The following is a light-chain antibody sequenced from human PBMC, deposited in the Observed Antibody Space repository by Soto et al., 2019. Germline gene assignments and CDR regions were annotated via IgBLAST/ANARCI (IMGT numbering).Light chain of an antibody. CDR2: QAT. CDR3: QQYINYSWT. CDR1: RSISTW. V-gene: IGKV1-5*03. J-gene: IGKJ1*01. Sequence: DIPMTQSPSTLSASVGDTVTITCRASRSISTWLAWYQQEPGKAPKLLIYQATNLESGVPSRFSGSGSGTEFTLTISSLQPDDFATYYCQQYINYSWTFGPGTKVEIK.